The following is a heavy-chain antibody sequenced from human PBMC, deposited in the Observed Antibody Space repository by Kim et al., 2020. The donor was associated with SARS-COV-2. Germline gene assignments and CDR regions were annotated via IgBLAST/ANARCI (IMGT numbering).Heavy chain of an antibody. Sequence: SETLSLTCAVYGGSFSDYYWSWIRQSPGKGLEWIGEINHSGSTNYNPSLKSRVTISVDTSKNQFSLKLSSVTAADTAVYYCARDHSGYSSSWYKSRTSIGAKPGWGYYYGMDVWGQGTTVTVSS. CDR1: GGSFSDYY. V-gene: IGHV4-34*01. CDR2: INHSGST. D-gene: IGHD6-13*01. J-gene: IGHJ6*02. CDR3: ARDHSGYSSSWYKSRTSIGAKPGWGYYYGMDV.